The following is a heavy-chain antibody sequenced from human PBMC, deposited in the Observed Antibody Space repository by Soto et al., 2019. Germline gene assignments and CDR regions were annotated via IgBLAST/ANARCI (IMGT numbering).Heavy chain of an antibody. V-gene: IGHV1-24*01. CDR1: GYTLTELS. CDR2: FDPEDGET. J-gene: IGHJ5*02. Sequence: VASVKVSFKVSGYTLTELSMHWVRQAPGKGLEWMGGFDPEDGETIYAQKFQGRVTMTEDTSTDTAYMELSSLRSEDTAVYYCATVITIFGVALRWFDPWGQGTLVTVSS. D-gene: IGHD3-3*01. CDR3: ATVITIFGVALRWFDP.